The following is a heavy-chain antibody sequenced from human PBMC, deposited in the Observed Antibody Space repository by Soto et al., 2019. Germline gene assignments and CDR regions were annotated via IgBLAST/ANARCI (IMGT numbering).Heavy chain of an antibody. D-gene: IGHD1-26*01. V-gene: IGHV3-33*01. CDR1: GFTFSSYG. Sequence: SLRLSCAASGFTFSSYGMHWVRQAPGKGLEWVAVIWYDGSNKYYADSVKGRFTISRDNSKNTLYLQMNSLGAEDTAVYYCARNFVVGGPTINYYYGMDVWGQGTTVTVSS. CDR2: IWYDGSNK. J-gene: IGHJ6*02. CDR3: ARNFVVGGPTINYYYGMDV.